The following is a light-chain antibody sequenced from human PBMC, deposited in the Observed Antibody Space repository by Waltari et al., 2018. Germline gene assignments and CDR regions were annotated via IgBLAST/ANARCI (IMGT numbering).Light chain of an antibody. CDR3: MQALQTPLT. CDR1: QSLLHTNGYHY. Sequence: DIVMTQSPLSLPVTPGEPASISCRSSQSLLHTNGYHYLGWYLQKPGQSPQLLFYLASDRASGVPDRFSGSGSGTDFTLKISRVEAEDVGVYYCMQALQTPLTFGQGTKVDIK. V-gene: IGKV2-28*01. CDR2: LAS. J-gene: IGKJ1*01.